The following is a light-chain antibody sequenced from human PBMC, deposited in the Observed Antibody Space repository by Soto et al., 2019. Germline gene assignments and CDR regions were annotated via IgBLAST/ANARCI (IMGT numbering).Light chain of an antibody. CDR1: QSVSGSY. CDR3: QQYGSSPLT. V-gene: IGKV3-20*01. Sequence: EIGLTQSPGTLSLSPGERATLSLRASQSVSGSYLAWYQQKPGQAPRLLIYGASSRATGIPDRFSGSGSGTDFTLTISRLEPEDFAVYYCQQYGSSPLTFGRGTKVDIK. J-gene: IGKJ4*01. CDR2: GAS.